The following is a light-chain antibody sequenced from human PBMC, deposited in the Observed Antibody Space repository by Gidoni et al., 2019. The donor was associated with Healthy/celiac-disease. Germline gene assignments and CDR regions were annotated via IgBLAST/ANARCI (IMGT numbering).Light chain of an antibody. Sequence: DIVMTQSPLSLPVTPGEPASISCRSSQILLHSNGYNYLDWYLQKPGQSPQLLIYLGSNRASGVPDRFSGSGSGTDFTLKISRVEAEDVGVYDCMQALQTPLFTFGPGTKVEIK. CDR1: QILLHSNGYNY. V-gene: IGKV2-28*01. CDR3: MQALQTPLFT. J-gene: IGKJ3*01. CDR2: LGS.